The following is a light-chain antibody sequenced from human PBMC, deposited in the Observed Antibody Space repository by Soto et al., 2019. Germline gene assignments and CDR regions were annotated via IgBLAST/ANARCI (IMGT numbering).Light chain of an antibody. V-gene: IGLV2-14*03. CDR3: NSYTSSSTYV. CDR2: DVT. J-gene: IGLJ1*01. Sequence: QSALTQPASVSGSPGQSITISCTGTSSDVGGFNYVSWYQQHPGKAPKLMIYDVTNRPSGVSYRFSGSKSGNTASLTISGLQDEDDADYYCNSYTSSSTYVFGTGTKLTVL. CDR1: SSDVGGFNY.